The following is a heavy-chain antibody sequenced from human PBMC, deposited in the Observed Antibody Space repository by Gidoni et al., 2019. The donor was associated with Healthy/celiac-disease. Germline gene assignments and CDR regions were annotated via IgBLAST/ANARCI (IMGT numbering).Heavy chain of an antibody. Sequence: EVQLLESGGGLVQPGGSLRLSCAASGFTFSTYAMSWVRQAPGKGLEWVSAISGSGGSTYYADSVKGRFTISRDNSKNTLYLQMNSLRAEDTAVYYCASKVPGGSSGWPQSFDYWGQGTLVTVSS. CDR2: ISGSGGST. CDR3: ASKVPGGSSGWPQSFDY. J-gene: IGHJ4*02. CDR1: GFTFSTYA. D-gene: IGHD6-19*01. V-gene: IGHV3-23*01.